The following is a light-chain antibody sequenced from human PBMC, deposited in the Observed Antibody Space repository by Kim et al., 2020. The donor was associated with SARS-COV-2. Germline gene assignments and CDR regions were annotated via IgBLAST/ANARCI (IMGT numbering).Light chain of an antibody. CDR3: QHYNEWPPWT. V-gene: IGKV3-15*01. CDR2: SAS. CDR1: HSVSTQ. J-gene: IGKJ1*01. Sequence: SPGDRVTLSCRASHSVSTQVAWYHQKPGHAPSLLVHSASTRATGIPARFSGSGSGTEFTLTISSLQSEDFAVYYCQHYNEWPPWTFGQGTKVDIK.